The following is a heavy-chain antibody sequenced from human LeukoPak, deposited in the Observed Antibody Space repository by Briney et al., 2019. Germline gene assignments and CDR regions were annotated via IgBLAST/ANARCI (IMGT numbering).Heavy chain of an antibody. CDR3: ARRAVAGTVDAFDI. V-gene: IGHV4-39*01. CDR2: IYYSGGT. D-gene: IGHD6-19*01. J-gene: IGHJ3*02. Sequence: RPSETLSLTCTVSGGSISSSSYYWGWIRQPPGKGLEWIGSIYYSGGTYYNPSLKSRVTISVDTSKNQFSLKLSSVTAADTAVYYCARRAVAGTVDAFDIWGQGTMVTVSS. CDR1: GGSISSSSYY.